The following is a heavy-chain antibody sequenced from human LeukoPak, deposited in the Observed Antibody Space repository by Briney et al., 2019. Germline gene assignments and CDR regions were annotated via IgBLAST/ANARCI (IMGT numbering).Heavy chain of an antibody. CDR3: ARYRGYAPYYYYYYMDV. V-gene: IGHV4-39*07. CDR1: GGSISSDSYH. CDR2: IYYSGDT. J-gene: IGHJ6*03. Sequence: KPSETLSLTCTVSGGSISSDSYHWGWIRQPPGKGLEWIGSIYYSGDTNYNPSLKSRVTISVDTSKNQFSLKLSSVTAADTAVYYCARYRGYAPYYYYYYMDVWGKGTTVTVSS. D-gene: IGHD1-1*01.